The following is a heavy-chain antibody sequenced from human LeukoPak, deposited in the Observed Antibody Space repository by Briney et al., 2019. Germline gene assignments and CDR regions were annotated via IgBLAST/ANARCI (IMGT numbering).Heavy chain of an antibody. V-gene: IGHV3-7*01. CDR1: GFTFSSSYW. J-gene: IGHJ4*02. D-gene: IGHD3-10*01. CDR2: IKHDGSEE. CDR3: ARGGRGY. Sequence: GGSLRLSCAASGFTFSSSYWMTWVRQAPGKGLEWVANIKHDGSEENYVDSVKGRFTISRDNAKNSVYLQMNSLRAEDTAVYYCARGGRGYWGQGALVTVSS.